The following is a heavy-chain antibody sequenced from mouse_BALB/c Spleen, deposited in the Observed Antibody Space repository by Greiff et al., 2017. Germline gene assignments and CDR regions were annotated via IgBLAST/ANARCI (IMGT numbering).Heavy chain of an antibody. Sequence: EVHLVESGGGLVKPGGSLKLSCAASGFTFSSYAMSWVRQTPEKRLEWVASISSGGSTYYPDSVKGRFTISRDNARNILYLQMSSLRSEDTAMYYCARDGDILYYYGSSYAMDYWGQGTSVTVSS. V-gene: IGHV5-6-5*01. CDR1: GFTFSSYA. CDR3: ARDGDILYYYGSSYAMDY. J-gene: IGHJ4*01. D-gene: IGHD1-1*01. CDR2: ISSGGST.